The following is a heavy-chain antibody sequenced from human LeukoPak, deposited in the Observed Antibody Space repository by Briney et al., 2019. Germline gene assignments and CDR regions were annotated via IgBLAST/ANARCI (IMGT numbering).Heavy chain of an antibody. CDR3: ARSIPSINYYYGMDV. V-gene: IGHV4-4*02. J-gene: IGHJ6*02. CDR1: GGSISSSNW. D-gene: IGHD2-21*01. Sequence: SETLSLTCTVSGGSISSSNWWSWVRQPPGKGLEWIGEIYHSGSTNYNPSLKSRVTISVDKSKNQFSLKLSSVTAADTAVYYCARSIPSINYYYGMDVWGQGTTVTVSS. CDR2: IYHSGST.